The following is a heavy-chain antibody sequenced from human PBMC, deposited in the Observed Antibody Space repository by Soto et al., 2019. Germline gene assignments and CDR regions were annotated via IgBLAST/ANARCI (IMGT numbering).Heavy chain of an antibody. CDR1: GGSFSGYY. CDR2: INHSGST. D-gene: IGHD3-9*01. J-gene: IGHJ6*02. V-gene: IGHV4-34*01. Sequence: XATLSLTCAVYGGSFSGYYWSWIRQPPGKGLEWIGEINHSGSTSYNPSLKSRVTISVDTSKNQFSLKLSSVTAADTAVYYCARGFTRYFDWLLTYGMDVWGQGTTVTVSS. CDR3: ARGFTRYFDWLLTYGMDV.